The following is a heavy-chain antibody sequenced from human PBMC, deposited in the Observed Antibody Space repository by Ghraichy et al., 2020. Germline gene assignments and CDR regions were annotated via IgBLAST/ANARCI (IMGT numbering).Heavy chain of an antibody. V-gene: IGHV2-70*11. J-gene: IGHJ6*02. D-gene: IGHD3-3*01. CDR2: IDWDDDK. Sequence: SGPTLVKPTQTLTLTCTFSGFSLSTSGMCVSWIRQPPGKALEWLARIDWDDDKYYSTSLKTRLTISKDTSKNQVVLTMTNMDPVDTATYYCARAPLYYDFWSGYGPPYGMDVWGQGTTVTVSS. CDR3: ARAPLYYDFWSGYGPPYGMDV. CDR1: GFSLSTSGMC.